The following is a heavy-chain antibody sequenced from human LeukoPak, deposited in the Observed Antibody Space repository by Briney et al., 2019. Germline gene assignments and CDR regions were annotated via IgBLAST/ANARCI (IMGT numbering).Heavy chain of an antibody. CDR2: INHSGST. V-gene: IGHV4-34*01. J-gene: IGHJ4*02. CDR3: SYSGSYYPDY. Sequence: PSETPSLTCAVYGGSFSGYYWSWIRQPPGKGLEWIGEINHSGSTNYNPSLKSRVTISVDTSKNQFSLKLSSVTAADTAVYYCSYSGSYYPDYWGQGTLVTVSS. CDR1: GGSFSGYY. D-gene: IGHD3-10*01.